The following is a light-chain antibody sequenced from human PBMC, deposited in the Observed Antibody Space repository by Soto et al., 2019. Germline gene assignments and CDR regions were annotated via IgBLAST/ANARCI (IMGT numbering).Light chain of an antibody. Sequence: DIQMTHSPSSVSASVGDRVTITCRASQGISSSLAWYQQKPGKVPKLLIYAASSLQSGVPSRFSGSGAGKDFTLTITTLQPEDCSIHYLKQSKRFHRTFG. V-gene: IGKV1D-12*01. CDR2: AAS. J-gene: IGKJ4*02. CDR1: QGISSS. CDR3: KQSKRFHRT.